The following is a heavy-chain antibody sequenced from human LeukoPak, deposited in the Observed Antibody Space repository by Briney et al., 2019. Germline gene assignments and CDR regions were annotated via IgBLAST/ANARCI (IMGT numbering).Heavy chain of an antibody. CDR1: GYTFTGYY. V-gene: IGHV1-2*02. Sequence: ASVKVSCKASGYTFTGYYMHWVRQAPGQGLEWMGWINPNSGGTNYAQKFQGRVTMTRDTSISTAYMELSRLRSDDTAVYYCARGMALWFGDDGIHNWFDPWGQGTLVTVSS. D-gene: IGHD3-10*01. CDR3: ARGMALWFGDDGIHNWFDP. J-gene: IGHJ5*02. CDR2: INPNSGGT.